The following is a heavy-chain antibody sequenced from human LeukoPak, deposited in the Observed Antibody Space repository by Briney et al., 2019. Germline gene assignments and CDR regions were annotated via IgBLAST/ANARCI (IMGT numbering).Heavy chain of an antibody. Sequence: GGSLRLSCAASGFIFSSYGMHWVRQAPGKGPEWVALIWYDESNKYYTDSVQGRFTISRDNSKNTLYLQMDSLRVEDTAVYYCARERYSGGYRYYFDYWGQGTLVTVSS. CDR2: IWYDESNK. D-gene: IGHD5-12*01. J-gene: IGHJ4*02. CDR3: ARERYSGGYRYYFDY. V-gene: IGHV3-33*01. CDR1: GFIFSSYG.